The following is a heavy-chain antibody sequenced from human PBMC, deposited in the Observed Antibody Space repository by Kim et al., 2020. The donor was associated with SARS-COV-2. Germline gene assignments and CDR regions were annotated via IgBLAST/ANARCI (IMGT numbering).Heavy chain of an antibody. D-gene: IGHD3-9*01. V-gene: IGHV1-46*01. J-gene: IGHJ4*02. Sequence: ASVKVSCKASGYTFTSYYMHWVRQAPGQGLEWMGIINPSGGSTSYAQKFQGRVTMTRDTSTSTVYMELSSLRSEDTAVYYCARVTGHQRLAGYQFTYWGQGTLVTVSS. CDR2: INPSGGST. CDR3: ARVTGHQRLAGYQFTY. CDR1: GYTFTSYY.